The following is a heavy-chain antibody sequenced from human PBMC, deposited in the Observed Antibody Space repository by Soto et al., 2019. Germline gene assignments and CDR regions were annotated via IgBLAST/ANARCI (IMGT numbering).Heavy chain of an antibody. Sequence: SETLSLTCTVSGVPISTDDYYWTWIRQPPGKGLEWFGYIYYSGSTYYNWSLKSRVTISIDTSKNQFSLNLSSVTAADTAVYYYASLTGVDGSHYLDNWGQGTLVTVYS. V-gene: IGHV4-30-4*01. J-gene: IGHJ4*02. D-gene: IGHD1-26*01. CDR1: GVPISTDDYY. CDR2: IYYSGST. CDR3: ASLTGVDGSHYLDN.